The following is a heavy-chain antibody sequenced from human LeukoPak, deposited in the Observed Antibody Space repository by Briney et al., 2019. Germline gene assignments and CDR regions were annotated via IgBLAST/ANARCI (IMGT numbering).Heavy chain of an antibody. CDR3: AKDVRAAAGTAHFDY. CDR2: ISWNSGSI. J-gene: IGHJ4*02. D-gene: IGHD6-13*01. V-gene: IGHV3-9*01. CDR1: GFTFDDYA. Sequence: GGSLRLSCAASGFTFDDYAMHWVRQAPGKGLEWVSGISWNSGSIGYADSVKGRFTISRDNAKNSLYLQMNSLRAEDTALYYCAKDVRAAAGTAHFDYWGQGTLVTVSS.